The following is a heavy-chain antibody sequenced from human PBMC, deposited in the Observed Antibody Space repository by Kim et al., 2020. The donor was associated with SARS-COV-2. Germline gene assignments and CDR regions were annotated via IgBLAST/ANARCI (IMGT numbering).Heavy chain of an antibody. Sequence: SETLSLTCIVSGGSISRDYWSWIRQPPGKGLEWIGYINYSGSTYYNPSLKSRVSMSVDTSKNQFSLNLSSVTAADTAVYYCAKYVAGPANHYFDWWGQGTLVSVSS. D-gene: IGHD2-15*01. V-gene: IGHV4-59*01. CDR1: GGSISRDY. CDR3: AKYVAGPANHYFDW. CDR2: INYSGST. J-gene: IGHJ4*02.